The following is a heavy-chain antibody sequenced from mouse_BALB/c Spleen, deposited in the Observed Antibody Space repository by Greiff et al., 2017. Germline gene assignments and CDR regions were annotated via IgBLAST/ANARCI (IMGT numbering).Heavy chain of an antibody. J-gene: IGHJ1*01. CDR2: INPSTGYT. Sequence: QVQLQQSGAELAKPGASVKMSCKASGYTFTSYWMHWVKQRPGQGLEWIGYINPSTGYTEYNQKFKDKATLTADKSSSTAYMQLSSLTSEDSAVYYCARWGLLWYFDVWGAGTTVTVSS. V-gene: IGHV1-7*01. CDR1: GYTFTSYW. CDR3: ARWGLLWYFDV. D-gene: IGHD2-3*01.